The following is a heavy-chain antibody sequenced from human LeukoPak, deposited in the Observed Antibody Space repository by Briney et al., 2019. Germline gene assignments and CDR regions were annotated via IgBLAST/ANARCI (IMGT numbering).Heavy chain of an antibody. V-gene: IGHV1-18*01. CDR1: GYTFTSNG. J-gene: IGHJ6*02. CDR3: AREGYCSSPSCYAGGDYYYYGMDV. CDR2: ISAYNGKT. D-gene: IGHD2-2*01. Sequence: ASVKVSCKASGYTFTSNGVSWVRQAPGQGLEWMGWISAYNGKTHFAQKFQGRLTMTTDTSTSIAYMELRSLRSDDTAVYYCAREGYCSSPSCYAGGDYYYYGMDVWGQGTTVTVSS.